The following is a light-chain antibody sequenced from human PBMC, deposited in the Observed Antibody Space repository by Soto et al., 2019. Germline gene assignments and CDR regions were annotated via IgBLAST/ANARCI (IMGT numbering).Light chain of an antibody. V-gene: IGKV3-20*01. CDR3: QQYGSSGT. J-gene: IGKJ1*01. Sequence: EIVLTQSPATLSLFPGERSTLSCRASQIVSSYLAWYQQKPGQAPRLLIYGASTRATGIPDRFSGSGSGTDFTLTISRLEPEDFAVYYCQQYGSSGTFGQGTKVDI. CDR1: QIVSSY. CDR2: GAS.